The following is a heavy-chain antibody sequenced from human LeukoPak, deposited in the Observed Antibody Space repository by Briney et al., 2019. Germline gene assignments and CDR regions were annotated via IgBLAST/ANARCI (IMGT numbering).Heavy chain of an antibody. CDR1: GFTFSSYA. V-gene: IGHV3-30*04. CDR3: ARDQRDPPRGPLLSHDIVVVISWAFDI. CDR2: ISYDGSNK. Sequence: GGSLRLSCAASGFTFSSYAMPWVRQAPGKGLEWVAVISYDGSNKYYADSVKGRFTISRDNSKNTLYLQMNSLRAEDTAVYYCARDQRDPPRGPLLSHDIVVVISWAFDIWGQGTMVTVSS. J-gene: IGHJ3*02. D-gene: IGHD2-2*01.